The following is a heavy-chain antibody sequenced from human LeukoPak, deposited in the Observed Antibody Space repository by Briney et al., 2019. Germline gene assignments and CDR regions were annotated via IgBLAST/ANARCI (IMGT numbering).Heavy chain of an antibody. CDR1: GYTFTSYD. CDR3: ARARRITMVRGYLRWFDP. V-gene: IGHV1-8*01. Sequence: ASVTVSCKASGYTFTSYDINWVRQATGQGLEWMGWMNPNSGNTGYAQKFQGRVTMTRNTSISTAYMELSSLRSEDTAVYYCARARRITMVRGYLRWFDPWGQGTLVTVSS. J-gene: IGHJ5*02. CDR2: MNPNSGNT. D-gene: IGHD3-10*01.